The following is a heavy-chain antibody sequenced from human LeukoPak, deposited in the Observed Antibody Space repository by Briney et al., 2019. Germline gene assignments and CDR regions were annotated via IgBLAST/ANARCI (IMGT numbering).Heavy chain of an antibody. V-gene: IGHV4-39*01. CDR2: IXDSGSX. D-gene: IGHD3-10*01. Sequence: SETLSLTCTVAGGSIRSSYYYWGWIRQPPGKGLDWIGSIXDSGSXYYNPSLKSRVTISVDTSKNQFSLKLNSVPAAATAVYYSPRHYGPWGQGTLVTVSS. CDR1: GGSIRSSYYY. CDR3: PRHYGP. J-gene: IGHJ5*02.